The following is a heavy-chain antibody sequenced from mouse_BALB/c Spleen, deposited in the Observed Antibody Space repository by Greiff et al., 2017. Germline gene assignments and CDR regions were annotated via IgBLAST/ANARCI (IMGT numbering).Heavy chain of an antibody. J-gene: IGHJ3*01. CDR2: INPSNGGT. CDR3: TRRGEGSTMITTGTWFAD. Sequence: VQLQQSGAELVKPGASVKLSCKASGYTFTSYYMYWVKQRPGQGLEWIGEINPSNGGTNFNEKFKSKATLTVDKSSSTAYMQLSSLTSEDSAVYYCTRRGEGSTMITTGTWFADWGQGTLVTVSA. V-gene: IGHV1S81*02. CDR1: GYTFTSYY. D-gene: IGHD2-4*01.